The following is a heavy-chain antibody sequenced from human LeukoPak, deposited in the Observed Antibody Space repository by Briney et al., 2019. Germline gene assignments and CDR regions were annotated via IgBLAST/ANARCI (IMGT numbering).Heavy chain of an antibody. J-gene: IGHJ4*02. D-gene: IGHD5-18*01. CDR1: GFTFSSYP. Sequence: GGALRLSCTASGFTFSSYPMYWVRQAPGKGLEWVSAITGSGDATYYAESMKGRFTLSRDNSKNTLYLQMYSLRAEDTAVYYCASSRVYGYHDYWGQGTLVAVSS. V-gene: IGHV3-23*01. CDR3: ASSRVYGYHDY. CDR2: ITGSGDAT.